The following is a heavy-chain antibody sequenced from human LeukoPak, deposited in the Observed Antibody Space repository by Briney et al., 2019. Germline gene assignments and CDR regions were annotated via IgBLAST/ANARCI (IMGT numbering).Heavy chain of an antibody. Sequence: GGSLRLSCAASGFTLSSPAMHWVRQPPGRGLEWVAVISYDGKNKYFADSVKGRFTISRDNSRNTLYLQLNSLKADDTAVYYCAKDRDWGTAFDIWGQGTMVTVSS. D-gene: IGHD7-27*01. CDR2: ISYDGKNK. V-gene: IGHV3-30*18. CDR3: AKDRDWGTAFDI. J-gene: IGHJ3*02. CDR1: GFTLSSPA.